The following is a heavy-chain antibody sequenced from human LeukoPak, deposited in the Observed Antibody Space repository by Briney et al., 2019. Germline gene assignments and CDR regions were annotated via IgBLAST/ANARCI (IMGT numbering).Heavy chain of an antibody. CDR2: ISSSGSTI. Sequence: GGSLRLSCAASGFTFSSYEMNWVRQAPGKGLEWVSYISSSGSTISYADSVKGRFTISRDNSKNTLYLQMNSLRAEDTALYYCAKDRLSTPTAPRFDPWGQGTQVTVSS. D-gene: IGHD2-15*01. V-gene: IGHV3-48*03. J-gene: IGHJ5*02. CDR1: GFTFSSYE. CDR3: AKDRLSTPTAPRFDP.